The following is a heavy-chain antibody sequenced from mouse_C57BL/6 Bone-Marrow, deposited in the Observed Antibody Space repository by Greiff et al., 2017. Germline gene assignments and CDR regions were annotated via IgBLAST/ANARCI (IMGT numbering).Heavy chain of an antibody. D-gene: IGHD2-1*01. CDR2: INYDGSST. CDR1: GFTFSDYY. V-gene: IGHV5-16*01. Sequence: DVKLVESEGGLVQPGSSMKLSCTASGFTFSDYYMAWVRQVPEKGLEWVANINYDGSSTYYLDSLKSRFIISRDNAKNILYLQMSSLKSEDTATYYCARVDYGNGEFAYWGQGTLVTVSA. CDR3: ARVDYGNGEFAY. J-gene: IGHJ3*01.